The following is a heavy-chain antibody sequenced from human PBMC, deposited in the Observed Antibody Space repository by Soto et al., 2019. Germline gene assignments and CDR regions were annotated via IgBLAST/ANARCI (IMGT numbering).Heavy chain of an antibody. J-gene: IGHJ6*02. CDR3: ARGSGGNPDYYYYGMDV. Sequence: ASETLSLTCTVSGGSISSYYWSWIRQPPGKGLEWIGYIYYSGSTYYNPSLKSRVTISVDTSKNQFSLKLSSVTAADTAVYYCARGSGGNPDYYYYGMDVWGQGTTVTVSS. D-gene: IGHD2-15*01. V-gene: IGHV4-59*06. CDR2: IYYSGST. CDR1: GGSISSYY.